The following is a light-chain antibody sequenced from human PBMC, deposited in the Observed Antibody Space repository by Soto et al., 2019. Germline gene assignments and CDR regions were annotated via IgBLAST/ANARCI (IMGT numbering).Light chain of an antibody. CDR3: AAWDDSLNGVV. J-gene: IGLJ2*01. Sequence: QSVLTQPPSASGAPGQRVTISCSGSSSNIGSDSVSWYQQLPGTAPKLLIYNNNQRPSGVPDRFSGSKSGTSASLAISGLQCEDEADYYCAAWDDSLNGVVFGGGTKLTVL. CDR2: NNN. V-gene: IGLV1-44*01. CDR1: SSNIGSDS.